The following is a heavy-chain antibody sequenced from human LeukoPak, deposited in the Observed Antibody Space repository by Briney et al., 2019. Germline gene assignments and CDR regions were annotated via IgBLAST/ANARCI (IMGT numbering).Heavy chain of an antibody. CDR2: IIPIFGTA. J-gene: IGHJ6*03. CDR3: ARPSSSTSPHYYYMDV. CDR1: GGTFSSYA. V-gene: IGHV1-69*05. D-gene: IGHD2-2*01. Sequence: SVKVSCKASGGTFSSYAISWVRQAPGQGLEWMGGIIPIFGTANYAQKFQGRVTITTDESTSTAYMELSSLRSEDTAVYYCARPSSSTSPHYYYMDVWGKGTTVTVSS.